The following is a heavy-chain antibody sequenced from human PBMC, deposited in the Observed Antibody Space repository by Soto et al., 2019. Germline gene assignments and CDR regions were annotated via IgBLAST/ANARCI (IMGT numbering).Heavy chain of an antibody. Sequence: GGSLRLSCAASGFTFSSYWMHWVRQAPGKGLVWVSRINSDGSSTSYVDSVKGRFTISRDNAKNTLYLQMNSLRAEDTAVYYCARYGYSYGDAFDIWGQGTMVTVSS. J-gene: IGHJ3*02. D-gene: IGHD5-18*01. CDR1: GFTFSSYW. V-gene: IGHV3-74*01. CDR2: INSDGSST. CDR3: ARYGYSYGDAFDI.